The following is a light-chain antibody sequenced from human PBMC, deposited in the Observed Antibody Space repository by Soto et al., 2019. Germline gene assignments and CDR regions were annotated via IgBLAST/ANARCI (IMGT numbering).Light chain of an antibody. Sequence: DIQMTQSPSTLSASVGDRVTIPCRASQTISSWLAWYQQKPGKAPKLLIYKASTLKSGVPSRFSGSGSGTEFTLPISSLQPDDFATYYCQHYNSYSEAFGQGTKGDI. CDR1: QTISSW. V-gene: IGKV1-5*03. CDR3: QHYNSYSEA. CDR2: KAS. J-gene: IGKJ1*01.